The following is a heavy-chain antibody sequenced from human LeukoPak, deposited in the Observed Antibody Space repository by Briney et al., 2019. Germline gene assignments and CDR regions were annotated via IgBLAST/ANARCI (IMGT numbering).Heavy chain of an antibody. V-gene: IGHV3-30*03. Sequence: GTSLRLSCAASGFTFSTYGMHWVRQAPGKGLEWVALITYDGYYKYYSDSVKCRFTISSDTSKNTLSLQMNSLRAEDTAVYYCARDLSPVVRASPMGYWGQGTLVTVSS. D-gene: IGHD3-10*01. J-gene: IGHJ4*02. CDR3: ARDLSPVVRASPMGY. CDR2: ITYDGYYK. CDR1: GFTFSTYG.